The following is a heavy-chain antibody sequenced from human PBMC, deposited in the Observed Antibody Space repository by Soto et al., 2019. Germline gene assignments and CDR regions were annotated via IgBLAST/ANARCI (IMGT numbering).Heavy chain of an antibody. CDR1: GGSISSGDYY. CDR3: ARAVDIVATIAWFDP. Sequence: QVQLQESGPGLVKPSQTLSLTCTVSGGSISSGDYYWSWIRQPPGKGLEWIGYIYYSGSTYYNPSLKSRVTISVDTSKNQFSLKLSSATAADTAVYYCARAVDIVATIAWFDPWGQGTLVTVSS. V-gene: IGHV4-30-4*01. D-gene: IGHD5-12*01. CDR2: IYYSGST. J-gene: IGHJ5*02.